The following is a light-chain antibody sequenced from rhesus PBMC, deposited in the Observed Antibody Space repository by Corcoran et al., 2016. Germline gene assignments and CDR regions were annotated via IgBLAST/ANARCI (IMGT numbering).Light chain of an antibody. CDR1: QNIYSN. V-gene: IGKV1S12*01. CDR2: AAS. J-gene: IGKJ1*01. CDR3: QHYYDNPWT. Sequence: DIQMTQSPSALSSSVGDIVTISCRASQNIYSNLAWYQQKPGKAPKLLIYAASSLHTGIPSRFSGSGSGTYFTLPLSSLQPDDSAAYCCQHYYDNPWTFGQGTKVEIK.